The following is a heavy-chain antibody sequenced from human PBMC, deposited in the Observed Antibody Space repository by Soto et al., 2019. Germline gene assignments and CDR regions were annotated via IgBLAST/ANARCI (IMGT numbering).Heavy chain of an antibody. CDR3: EKDEQYTSTFSAFDL. D-gene: IGHD6-19*01. Sequence: EVQLLESGGGLVQPGGSLRLSCAASGFSFSASAMTWVRQAPGKGLEWVSGISGSGGSTYYADSVKGRFTISRDNSKHTLYLQMNSQKADESAVDYCEKDEQYTSTFSAFDLWGQGTIVTVAS. V-gene: IGHV3-23*01. J-gene: IGHJ3*01. CDR1: GFSFSASA. CDR2: ISGSGGST.